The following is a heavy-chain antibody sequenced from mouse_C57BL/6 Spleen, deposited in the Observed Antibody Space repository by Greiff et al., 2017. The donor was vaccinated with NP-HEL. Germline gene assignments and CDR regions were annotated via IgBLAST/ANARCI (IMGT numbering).Heavy chain of an antibody. Sequence: QVQLKESGAELVKPGASVKLSCKASGYTFTEYTIHWVKQRSGQGLEWIGWFYPGSGSIKYNEKFKDKATLTADKSSSTVYMELSRLTSEDSAVYCCARHEERDYYGRSVFAYWGQGTLVTVSA. CDR2: FYPGSGSI. V-gene: IGHV1-62-2*01. D-gene: IGHD1-1*01. J-gene: IGHJ3*01. CDR1: GYTFTEYT. CDR3: ARHEERDYYGRSVFAY.